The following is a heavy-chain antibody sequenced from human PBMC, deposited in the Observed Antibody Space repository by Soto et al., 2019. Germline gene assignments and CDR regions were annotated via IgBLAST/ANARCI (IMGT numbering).Heavy chain of an antibody. CDR3: ASARWDY. CDR1: GGSFNSNY. J-gene: IGHJ4*02. CDR2: VYYTGST. V-gene: IGHV4-34*01. Sequence: QVQLLQWGAGLLKPSETLSLTCAVSGGSFNSNYWSWVRQPPGKGLEWIGEVYYTGSTNYNPSLKRRVTISADTSQKQFSLKLTSVTAADTARYYCASARWDYWGQGTLGTVSS.